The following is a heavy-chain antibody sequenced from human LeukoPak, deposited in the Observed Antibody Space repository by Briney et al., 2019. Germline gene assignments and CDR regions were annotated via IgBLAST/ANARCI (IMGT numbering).Heavy chain of an antibody. CDR2: VSYDGSDK. D-gene: IGHD6-19*01. V-gene: IGHV3-30*03. CDR3: VRDISSGWSLEY. CDR1: GFTFTNFG. Sequence: PLRSLRLSCAASGFTFTNFGMHWVRQAPGKGLEWVTFVSYDGSDKSYTDSVKGRFTISRDNSKNTLYLQMNSLRDDDTVVYYCVRDISSGWSLEYWGQGTLVTVSS. J-gene: IGHJ4*02.